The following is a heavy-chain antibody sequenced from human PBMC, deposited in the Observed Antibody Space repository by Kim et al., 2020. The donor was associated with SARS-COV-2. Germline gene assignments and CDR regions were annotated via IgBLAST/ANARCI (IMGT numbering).Heavy chain of an antibody. V-gene: IGHV3-11*01. CDR1: GFTLSDYY. CDR3: ARENYGDYAFDI. CDR2: INSRGGAI. Sequence: GGSLRLSCAASGFTLSDYYMTWIRQAPGKGLECISYINSRGGAIYYSDSVRGRFTISRDGADNSLYLQMHSLRAEDTAMYYCARENYGDYAFDIWGQGT. J-gene: IGHJ3*02. D-gene: IGHD4-17*01.